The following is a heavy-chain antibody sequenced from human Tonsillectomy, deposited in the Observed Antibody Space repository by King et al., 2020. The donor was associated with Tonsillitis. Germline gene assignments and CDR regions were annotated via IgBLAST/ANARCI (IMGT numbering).Heavy chain of an antibody. CDR1: GYSISSGYF. Sequence: LQLQESGPGLVKPSNTLSLTCAVSGYSISSGYFWGWIRQPPGKGLEWIGSVYHSVTTHYNPSLKSRVTISVDTSKNQFSLQVSSVTAADTAVYYCARGLPESFYSTGGYPPWCDPWGQGTRVTVSS. CDR2: VYHSVTT. CDR3: ARGLPESFYSTGGYPPWCDP. J-gene: IGHJ5*02. V-gene: IGHV4-38-2*01. D-gene: IGHD2-8*02.